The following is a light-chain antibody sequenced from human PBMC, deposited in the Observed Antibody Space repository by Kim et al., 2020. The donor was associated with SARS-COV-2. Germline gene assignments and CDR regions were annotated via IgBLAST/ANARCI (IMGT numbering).Light chain of an antibody. CDR2: DAS. Sequence: DIQMTQSPSSLSASVGDRVTITCRASQSISSYLDWYQQKPGKAPKLLIYDASSFQSGVPSRFSGSGSGTDFTLTISSLQPDDYAASYYQQNYSLPPLTFGGGTKVDIK. V-gene: IGKV1-39*01. J-gene: IGKJ4*01. CDR1: QSISSY. CDR3: QQNYSLPPLT.